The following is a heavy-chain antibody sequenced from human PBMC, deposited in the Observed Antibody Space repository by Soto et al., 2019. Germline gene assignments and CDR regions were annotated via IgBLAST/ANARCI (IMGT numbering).Heavy chain of an antibody. D-gene: IGHD3-10*01. CDR3: ARDVDGSGSYYTDY. CDR2: ISPYRGNT. J-gene: IGHJ4*02. Sequence: QLVQSGGEVKKPGASVKVSCKASGYTVPNYGISWVRQAPGQGLEWMGWISPYRGNTNYAQKLQGRVTMTTDTSTSTSYMELRSLRSDATAIYYCARDVDGSGSYYTDYWGQGTLVSVSS. V-gene: IGHV1-18*01. CDR1: GYTVPNYG.